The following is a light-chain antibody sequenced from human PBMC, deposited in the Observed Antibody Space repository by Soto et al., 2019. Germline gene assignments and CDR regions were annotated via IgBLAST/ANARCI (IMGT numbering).Light chain of an antibody. CDR1: QSVSRSY. V-gene: IGKV3-20*01. CDR3: QQYGSSAT. Sequence: EIVLTQSPGTLSLSPGERATLSCRASQSVSRSYLAWYQQKPGQAPRLLIYGASSRATGIPDRFSGSGSGTDFTLTISILEPEDFAVYYCQQYGSSATFGQGTKVEIK. CDR2: GAS. J-gene: IGKJ1*01.